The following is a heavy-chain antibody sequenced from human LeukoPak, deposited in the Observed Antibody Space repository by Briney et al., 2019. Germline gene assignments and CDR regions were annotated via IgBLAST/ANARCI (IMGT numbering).Heavy chain of an antibody. Sequence: GGSLRLSCAASGFSFSDDHMSWIRQAPGRGLEWVAYISDRGSPTYYADSVKGRFTISWDNAKKSLYLQMNSLRAEDTAIYYCARDRGDYEGAFDIWGQGTMVTVSS. CDR1: GFSFSDDH. D-gene: IGHD4-17*01. V-gene: IGHV3-11*04. CDR2: ISDRGSPT. J-gene: IGHJ3*02. CDR3: ARDRGDYEGAFDI.